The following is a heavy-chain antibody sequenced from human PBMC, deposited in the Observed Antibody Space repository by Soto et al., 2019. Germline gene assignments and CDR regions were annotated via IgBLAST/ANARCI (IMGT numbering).Heavy chain of an antibody. CDR2: ISAYNTNT. CDR1: GYTFTSYH. Sequence: QVQLVQSGAEVKKPGASVKVSCKTSGYTFTSYHISWVRQAPGQGLEWMGWISAYNTNTNYAQKFQGRATMTTDTLTSTADMELRSLRSDDTAVYYCARDTPPTDYWGQGTLVTFSS. CDR3: ARDTPPTDY. J-gene: IGHJ4*02. V-gene: IGHV1-18*01.